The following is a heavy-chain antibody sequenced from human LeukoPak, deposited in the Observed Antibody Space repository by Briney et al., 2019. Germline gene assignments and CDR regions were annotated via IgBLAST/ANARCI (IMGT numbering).Heavy chain of an antibody. D-gene: IGHD3-22*01. CDR3: AMYSSANAREFQG. J-gene: IGHJ1*01. Sequence: GGSLRLSCAASGFTFSSYSMNWVRQAPGKGLEWVSSISSSSSYIYYADSVKGRFTISRDNAKNSLYLQMNSLRAEDTAVYYCAMYSSANAREFQGWGQGTLVTVSS. CDR2: ISSSSSYI. CDR1: GFTFSSYS. V-gene: IGHV3-21*01.